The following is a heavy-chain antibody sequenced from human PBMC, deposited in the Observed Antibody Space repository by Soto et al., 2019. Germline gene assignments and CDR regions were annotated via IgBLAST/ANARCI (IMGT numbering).Heavy chain of an antibody. J-gene: IGHJ6*03. V-gene: IGHV3-33*01. CDR1: GFTFSSYG. D-gene: IGHD6-13*01. CDR3: ARDSAAGEEFYYYYYYMDV. CDR2: IWYDGSNK. Sequence: GGSLRLSCAASGFTFSSYGMHWVRQAPGKGLEWVAVIWYDGSNKYYADSVKGRFTISRDNSKNTLYLQMNSLGAEDTAVYYCARDSAAGEEFYYYYYYMDVWGKGTTVTVSS.